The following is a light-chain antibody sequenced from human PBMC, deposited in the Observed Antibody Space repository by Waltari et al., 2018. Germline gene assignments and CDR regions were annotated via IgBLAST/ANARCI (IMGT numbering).Light chain of an antibody. CDR3: SSYTSSSTLWV. J-gene: IGLJ3*02. Sequence: QSALTQPASVSGSPGQSITISCTGTSMDVGGHNYFSWYQQHPGKAPKLMIYDVSNRPSGVSNRFSGSKSGNTASLTISGLQAEDEADYYCSSYTSSSTLWVFGGGTKLTVL. V-gene: IGLV2-14*01. CDR1: SMDVGGHNY. CDR2: DVS.